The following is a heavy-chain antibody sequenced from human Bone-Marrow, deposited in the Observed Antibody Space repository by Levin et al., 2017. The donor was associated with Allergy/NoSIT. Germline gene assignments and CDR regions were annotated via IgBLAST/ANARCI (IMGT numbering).Heavy chain of an antibody. J-gene: IGHJ6*02. CDR1: GGSISSYY. Sequence: SQTLSLTCTVSGGSISSYYWSWIRQPPGKGLEWIGYIYYSGSTNYNPSLKSRVTISVDTSKNQFSLKLSSVTAADTAVYYCARDYPIVGATKGLYYYYGMDVWGQGTTVTVSS. V-gene: IGHV4-59*01. CDR2: IYYSGST. CDR3: ARDYPIVGATKGLYYYYGMDV. D-gene: IGHD1-26*01.